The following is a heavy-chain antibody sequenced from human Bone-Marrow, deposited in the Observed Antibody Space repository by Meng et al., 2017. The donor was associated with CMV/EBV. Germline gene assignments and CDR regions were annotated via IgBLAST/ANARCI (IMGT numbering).Heavy chain of an antibody. J-gene: IGHJ6*02. CDR1: GFSFSSYI. Sequence: GESLKIFCVASGFSFSSYIMCWVRQAPGKGLEWVSSITPSGSHIYYIDSVEGRFTISRDNAKNSLYLQMESLRAEDTALYYCARATLRDLYGMDVWGQGTTVTVSS. V-gene: IGHV3-21*01. CDR2: ITPSGSHI. CDR3: ARATLRDLYGMDV.